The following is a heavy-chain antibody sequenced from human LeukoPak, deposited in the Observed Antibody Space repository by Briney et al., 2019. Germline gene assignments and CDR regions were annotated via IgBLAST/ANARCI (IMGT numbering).Heavy chain of an antibody. Sequence: GGSLRLSCATSGFTFSDYYMSWIRHAPGKGQEWVSYISSSGSPLYYADSVKGRFTISRDNANNSVFLQMNSLRAEDTAVYYCTRDPDTSSKVDYWGQGALVTVSS. J-gene: IGHJ4*02. V-gene: IGHV3-11*01. D-gene: IGHD6-6*01. CDR1: GFTFSDYY. CDR3: TRDPDTSSKVDY. CDR2: ISSSGSPL.